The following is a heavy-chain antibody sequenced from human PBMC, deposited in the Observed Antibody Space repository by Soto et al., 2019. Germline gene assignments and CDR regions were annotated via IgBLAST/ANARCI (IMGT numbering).Heavy chain of an antibody. CDR2: IYYTGNT. J-gene: IGHJ6*02. V-gene: IGHV4-39*01. D-gene: IGHD2-2*01. Sequence: KPSETLSLTCTVSGGSVSISSYYWGWIRQPPGKGLEWIGSIYYTGNTFHNPSLKSRVTISVDTSQNLFSLKLTSVTAADTAVYYCASEVSSTDGMDVWGQGTTVTVSS. CDR1: GGSVSISSYY. CDR3: ASEVSSTDGMDV.